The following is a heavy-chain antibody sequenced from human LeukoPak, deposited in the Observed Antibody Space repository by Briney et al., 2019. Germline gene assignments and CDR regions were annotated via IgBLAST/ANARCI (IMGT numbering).Heavy chain of an antibody. V-gene: IGHV1-46*01. CDR2: INPSGGST. J-gene: IGHJ4*02. Sequence: ASVKVSCKASGYTFTSFDFSWVRQAPGQGLEWMGIINPSGGSTSYAQKFQGRVTMTRDTSTSTVYMELSSLRSEDTAVYYCARAGLYSSSRRSHFVFWGQGTLVTVSS. CDR3: ARAGLYSSSRRSHFVF. D-gene: IGHD6-6*01. CDR1: GYTFTSFD.